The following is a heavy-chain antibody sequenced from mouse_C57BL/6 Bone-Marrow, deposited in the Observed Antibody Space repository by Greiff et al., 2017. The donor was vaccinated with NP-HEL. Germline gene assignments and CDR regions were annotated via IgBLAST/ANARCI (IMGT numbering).Heavy chain of an antibody. J-gene: IGHJ2*01. V-gene: IGHV14-4*01. Sequence: EVKLVESGAELVRPGASVKLSCTASGFNIKDDYMHWVKQRPEQGLEWIGWIDPENGDTEYASKFQGKATITADTSSNTAYLQLSSLTSEDTAVYYCTYYGNYVLFDYWGQGTTLTVSS. CDR3: TYYGNYVLFDY. CDR1: GFNIKDDY. CDR2: IDPENGDT. D-gene: IGHD2-1*01.